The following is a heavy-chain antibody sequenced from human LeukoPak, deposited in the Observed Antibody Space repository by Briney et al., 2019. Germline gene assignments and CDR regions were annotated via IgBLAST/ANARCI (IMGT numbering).Heavy chain of an antibody. CDR2: TYTGGNS. D-gene: IGHD1-26*01. J-gene: IGHJ3*02. CDR3: ARRRIVGSTDDAFDI. V-gene: IGHV3-53*05. CDR1: GFTVSSIH. Sequence: PGGSLRLSCAASGFTVSSIHMVWVRQAPGKGLEWVSVTYTGGNSYYADSVKGRFIISRDISKNTLYLQMNSLRADDTAIYYCARRRIVGSTDDAFDIWGQGTMVTLSS.